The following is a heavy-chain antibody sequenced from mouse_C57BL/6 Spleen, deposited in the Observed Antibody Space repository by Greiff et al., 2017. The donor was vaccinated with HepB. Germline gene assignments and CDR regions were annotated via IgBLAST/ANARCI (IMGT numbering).Heavy chain of an antibody. Sequence: QVQLQQPGAELVKPGASVKLSCKASGYTFTSYWMHWVKQRPGQGLEWIGMIHPNSGSTNYNEKFKSKATLTVDKSSSTAYMQLSSLTSEDSAVYYCASYYDYDRGFAYWGQGTLVTVSA. CDR3: ASYYDYDRGFAY. J-gene: IGHJ3*01. CDR2: IHPNSGST. CDR1: GYTFTSYW. D-gene: IGHD2-4*01. V-gene: IGHV1-64*01.